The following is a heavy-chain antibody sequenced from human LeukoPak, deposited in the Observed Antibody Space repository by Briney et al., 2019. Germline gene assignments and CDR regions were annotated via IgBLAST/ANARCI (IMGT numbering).Heavy chain of an antibody. Sequence: ASVKVSCKASGYTFTNYGISWVRQAPGQGLEWMGWISAYNGNTNYAQKLQGRVTMTTGTSTSTAYMELRSLRSDDTAVYYCARDPSSLTGQLGDAFDIWGQGTMVTVSS. D-gene: IGHD3-9*01. J-gene: IGHJ3*02. CDR2: ISAYNGNT. V-gene: IGHV1-18*01. CDR1: GYTFTNYG. CDR3: ARDPSSLTGQLGDAFDI.